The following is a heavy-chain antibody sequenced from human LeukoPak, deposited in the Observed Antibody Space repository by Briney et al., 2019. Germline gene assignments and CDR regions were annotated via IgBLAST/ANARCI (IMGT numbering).Heavy chain of an antibody. Sequence: KSGGSLRLSCAASGFTFSAYAMHWVRKAPGKGLEWVVVISSDGSNTNYADSVKGRFTISRDNSINTLYLQINNLRAEDTAVFHCAKDHSVGAGRYHFDYWGRGTLVTVSS. J-gene: IGHJ4*02. CDR2: ISSDGSNT. CDR1: GFTFSAYA. V-gene: IGHV3-30*18. CDR3: AKDHSVGAGRYHFDY. D-gene: IGHD6-19*01.